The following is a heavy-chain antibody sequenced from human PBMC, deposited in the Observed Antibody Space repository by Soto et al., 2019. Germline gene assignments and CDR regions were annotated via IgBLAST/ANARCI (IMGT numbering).Heavy chain of an antibody. Sequence: EVQLVESGGGLVQPGGSLRLSCAASGFTFSSYWMSWVRQAPGKGVEWVANIKQDGSGKYNVDSVKGRSTISRDNAKNSMYLQMNCLRAEDTAVDYCARPTGWRGPFDIWGQGTMVTVSS. V-gene: IGHV3-7*01. CDR1: GFTFSSYW. CDR2: IKQDGSGK. J-gene: IGHJ3*02. CDR3: ARPTGWRGPFDI. D-gene: IGHD6-19*01.